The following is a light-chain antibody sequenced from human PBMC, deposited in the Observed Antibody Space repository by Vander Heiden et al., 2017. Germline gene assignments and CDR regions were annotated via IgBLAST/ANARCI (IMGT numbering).Light chain of an antibody. CDR2: ANT. V-gene: IGLV1-40*01. CDR3: QSYDSRLSVV. Sequence: QSVLTQPPSLSGAPGQRVTISCTGSSSNVGAGYDVHWYQQLPGTAPKLPIYANTNRPSGVPDRFSGSKSGTSASLAITGLQAEDEADYYCQSYDSRLSVVFGGGTKLTVL. J-gene: IGLJ2*01. CDR1: SSNVGAGYD.